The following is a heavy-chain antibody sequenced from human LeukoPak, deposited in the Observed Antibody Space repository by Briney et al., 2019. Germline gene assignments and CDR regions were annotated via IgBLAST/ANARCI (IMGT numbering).Heavy chain of an antibody. V-gene: IGHV3-43*01. Sequence: RAGGSLRLSCAASGFTFDDYTMHWVRQAPGKGLEWVSLISWDGGSTYYADSVKGRFTISRDNSKNSLYLQMNSLRTEDTALYYCAKEDSYSSLPDYWGQGTLVTVSS. D-gene: IGHD6-13*01. CDR2: ISWDGGST. CDR1: GFTFDDYT. CDR3: AKEDSYSSLPDY. J-gene: IGHJ4*02.